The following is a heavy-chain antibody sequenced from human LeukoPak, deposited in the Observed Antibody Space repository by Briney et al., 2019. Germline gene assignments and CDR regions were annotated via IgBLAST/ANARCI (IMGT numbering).Heavy chain of an antibody. Sequence: GGSLRLSCAASGFTFSSYWMNWARQAPGKGLEWVSHIGGSGANIYYADSVKGRFTISRDNAKNTLYLQMNSLRAEDTAIYYCARRFDIWGQGTMVTVSS. CDR3: ARRFDI. CDR2: IGGSGANI. CDR1: GFTFSSYW. J-gene: IGHJ3*02. V-gene: IGHV3-48*01. D-gene: IGHD3-10*01.